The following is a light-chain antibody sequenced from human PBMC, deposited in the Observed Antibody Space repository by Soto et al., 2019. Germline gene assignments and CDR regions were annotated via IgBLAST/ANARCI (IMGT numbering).Light chain of an antibody. J-gene: IGKJ1*01. CDR1: QTISSW. V-gene: IGKV1-5*03. CDR2: KAS. Sequence: DIQMTQSPSTLSGSVGDRVTITCRASQTISSWLAWYQQKPGKAPKLLIYKASTLKSGVPSRFSGSGSGTEFTLTISSLQPDDFAVYYCQQYGSSPPTWTLGQGTKVDIK. CDR3: QQYGSSPPTWT.